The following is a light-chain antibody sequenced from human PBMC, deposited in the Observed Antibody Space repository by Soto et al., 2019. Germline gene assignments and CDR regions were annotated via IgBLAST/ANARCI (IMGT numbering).Light chain of an antibody. J-gene: IGKJ1*01. CDR1: QSVSIL. V-gene: IGKV3-15*01. CDR2: GAT. CDR3: QQYNNWPRT. Sequence: IVMTQCPATMCLSXGERATLFCRARQSVSILLARYQQKPGQAPRLXXHGATTRAQGIPARFSGSGSGTEFTRPISSLQSEDFAVYYGQQYNNWPRTFGQGTKVDIK.